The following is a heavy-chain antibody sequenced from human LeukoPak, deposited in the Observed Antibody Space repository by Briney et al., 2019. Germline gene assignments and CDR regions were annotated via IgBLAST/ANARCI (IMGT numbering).Heavy chain of an antibody. CDR1: GGSISSSSYY. CDR2: IYYSGST. D-gene: IGHD3-3*01. Sequence: SETLSLTCTVSGGSISSSSYYWGWIRQPPGKGLEWIGSIYYSGSTYYNPSLKSQVTISVDTSKNQFSLKLSSVTAADTAMYYCARIHYDFWTQYYYYYYMDVWGKGTTVTVSS. V-gene: IGHV4-39*01. J-gene: IGHJ6*03. CDR3: ARIHYDFWTQYYYYYYMDV.